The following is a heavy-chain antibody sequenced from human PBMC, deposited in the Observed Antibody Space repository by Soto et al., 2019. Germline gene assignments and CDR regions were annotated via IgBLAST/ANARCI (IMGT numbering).Heavy chain of an antibody. Sequence: QVQLVQSGAEVKRPGASVKVSCRVAGYSFNGYGISWMRQAPGQGLEWMGWGSGNNGDPKYVEKYQCRVTMSIDTSTSTAYMELRSLRSDDTVVYYCARDIPYYHNDSGYSHFDYWGQGTLVTVSP. J-gene: IGHJ4*02. CDR3: ARDIPYYHNDSGYSHFDY. D-gene: IGHD3-22*01. CDR2: GSGNNGDP. CDR1: GYSFNGYG. V-gene: IGHV1-18*01.